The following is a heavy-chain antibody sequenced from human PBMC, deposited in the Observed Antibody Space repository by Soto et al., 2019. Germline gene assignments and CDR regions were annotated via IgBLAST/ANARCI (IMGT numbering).Heavy chain of an antibody. Sequence: PVRSLRLSCAASGFTSNNFYIAWVRQVPGKGLEWVSSISGGSTIKYYADSVKGRFTISRDNAKKTLYLQMNSLRDEDTAVYYCASQWDSGAWGQGTLVTVSS. J-gene: IGHJ4*02. CDR2: ISGGSTIK. CDR1: GFTSNNFY. V-gene: IGHV3-48*02. D-gene: IGHD1-26*01. CDR3: ASQWDSGA.